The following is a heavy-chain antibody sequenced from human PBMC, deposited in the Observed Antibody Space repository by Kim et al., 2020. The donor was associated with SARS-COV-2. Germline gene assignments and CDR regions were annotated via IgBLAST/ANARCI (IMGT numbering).Heavy chain of an antibody. CDR3: AKETARGPITMIVVVMNPFDY. V-gene: IGHV3-23*01. J-gene: IGHJ4*02. Sequence: GGSLRLSCAASGFTFSSYAMSWVRQAPGKGLEWVSAISGSGGSTYYADSVKGRFTISRDNSKNTLYLQMNSLRAEDTAVYYCAKETARGPITMIVVVMNPFDYWGQGTLVTVSS. CDR1: GFTFSSYA. D-gene: IGHD3-22*01. CDR2: ISGSGGST.